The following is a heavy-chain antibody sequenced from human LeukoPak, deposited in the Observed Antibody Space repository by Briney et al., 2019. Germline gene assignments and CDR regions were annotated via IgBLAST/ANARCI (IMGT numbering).Heavy chain of an antibody. V-gene: IGHV3-21*06. J-gene: IGHJ4*02. D-gene: IGHD6-6*01. CDR2: ISSGSRRI. CDR1: GFDFSKYT. Sequence: EGSLRLSCAASGFDFSKYTMSWVRQAPGKGLEWVSSISSGSRRIHYADSMRGRFTISRDNAKSSVYLQMHNLRVEDTATYFCARVVLDHFWGRGTLVTVSS. CDR3: ARVVLDHF.